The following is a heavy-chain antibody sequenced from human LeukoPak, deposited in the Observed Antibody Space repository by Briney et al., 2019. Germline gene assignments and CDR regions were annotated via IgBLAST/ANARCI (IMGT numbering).Heavy chain of an antibody. CDR3: ARTYYDFWSGYYSHEGNPFDY. V-gene: IGHV3-48*01. J-gene: IGHJ4*02. Sequence: QPGGSLRLSCAASGFTFSSYAMNWVGQAPGKGLEWVSDISSSSSTIYYADSVKGRFTISRDNAKNSLYLEMNSLRAEDTAVYYCARTYYDFWSGYYSHEGNPFDYWGQGTLVTVSS. CDR1: GFTFSSYA. CDR2: ISSSSSTI. D-gene: IGHD3-3*01.